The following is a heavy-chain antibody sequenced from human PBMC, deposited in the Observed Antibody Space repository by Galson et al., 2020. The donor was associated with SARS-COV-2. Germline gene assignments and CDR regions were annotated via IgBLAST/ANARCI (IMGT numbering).Heavy chain of an antibody. D-gene: IGHD3-10*01. V-gene: IGHV1-18*01. CDR2: ISIYNGNT. CDR1: GYTFSNFG. J-gene: IGHJ6*02. CDR3: ARVAVSTRGLISRGMDV. Sequence: ASVKVSCKASGYTFSNFGISWVRQAPGQGLEWMGWISIYNGNTHYAQKFQGRVTLTADTSTNTAYMELRSLRSDDTATYYCARVAVSTRGLISRGMDVWGQGTTVTASS.